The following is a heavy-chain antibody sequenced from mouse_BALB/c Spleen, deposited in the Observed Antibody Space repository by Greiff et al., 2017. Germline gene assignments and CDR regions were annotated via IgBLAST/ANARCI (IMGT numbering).Heavy chain of an antibody. Sequence: QVQLQQPGAELVKPGASVKLSCKASGYTFTSYWMHWVKQRPGQGLEWIGEINPSNGRTNYNEKFKSKATLTVDKSSSTAYMQLSSLTSEDSAVYYCARRGGYDYGFAYWGQGTLVTVSA. CDR1: GYTFTSYW. V-gene: IGHV1S81*02. J-gene: IGHJ3*01. CDR3: ARRGGYDYGFAY. CDR2: INPSNGRT. D-gene: IGHD2-4*01.